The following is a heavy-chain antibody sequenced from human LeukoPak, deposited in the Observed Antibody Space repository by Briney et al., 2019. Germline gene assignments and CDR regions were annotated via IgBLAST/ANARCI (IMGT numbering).Heavy chain of an antibody. Sequence: PGGSLRLSCAASGFTFSSYEMNWVRQAPGKGLEWVSVLYSAGSTYYADFVKGRFTISRDNSKNTLYLQMNRLTAEDTAVYYCARDPPGIPGYFDYWGQGTLVTVSS. CDR1: GFTFSSYE. CDR3: ARDPPGIPGYFDY. D-gene: IGHD6-13*01. V-gene: IGHV3-53*01. CDR2: LYSAGST. J-gene: IGHJ4*02.